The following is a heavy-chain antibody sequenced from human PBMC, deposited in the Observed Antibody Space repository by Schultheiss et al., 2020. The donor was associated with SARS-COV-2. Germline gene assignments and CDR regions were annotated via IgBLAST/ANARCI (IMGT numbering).Heavy chain of an antibody. CDR2: IYHSGST. Sequence: SETLSLTCAVSGGSISSSNWWSWVRQPPGKGLEWIGSIYHSGSTYYNPSLKSRVTISVDTSKNQFSLKLSSVTAADTAVYYCARVYYCGGDCGDWFDPWGQGTLVTVSS. CDR3: ARVYYCGGDCGDWFDP. D-gene: IGHD2-21*02. CDR1: GGSISSSNW. J-gene: IGHJ5*02. V-gene: IGHV4-4*02.